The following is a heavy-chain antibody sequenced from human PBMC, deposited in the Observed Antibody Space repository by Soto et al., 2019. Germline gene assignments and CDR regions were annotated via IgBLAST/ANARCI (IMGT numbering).Heavy chain of an antibody. V-gene: IGHV1-18*01. J-gene: IGHJ4*02. CDR2: FNAYNGKT. Sequence: QVQLVQSGAEVKKPGASVKVSCKASGYTFTSYGITWVRQAPGQGLEWMGWFNAYNGKTNYAQKLQGRVTMTTDTSTSTAYMELRSLRSYDTAVFYCARDPVAGTDFDYWGQGNLVTVSS. CDR1: GYTFTSYG. D-gene: IGHD6-19*01. CDR3: ARDPVAGTDFDY.